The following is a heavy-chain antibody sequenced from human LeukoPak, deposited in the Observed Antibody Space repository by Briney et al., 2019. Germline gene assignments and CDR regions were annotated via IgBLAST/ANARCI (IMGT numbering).Heavy chain of an antibody. V-gene: IGHV3-23*01. Sequence: GGSLRLSCAASGFTFSSYAMSWVRQAPGKGLEWVSAISGSGGSTYYADSMKGRFTISRDNSKNTLYLQMNSLRAEDTAVYYCAKEAVGLEGYYGSGSYYNPVGYWGQGTLVTVSS. CDR3: AKEAVGLEGYYGSGSYYNPVGY. D-gene: IGHD3-10*01. CDR2: ISGSGGST. CDR1: GFTFSSYA. J-gene: IGHJ4*02.